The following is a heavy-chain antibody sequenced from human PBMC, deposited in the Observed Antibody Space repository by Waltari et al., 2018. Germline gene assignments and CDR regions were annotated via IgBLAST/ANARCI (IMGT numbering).Heavy chain of an antibody. CDR3: ARQGSYSSGWYHSDAFDI. J-gene: IGHJ3*02. D-gene: IGHD6-19*01. Sequence: QVQLVQSGAEVKKPGASVKVSCKASGYTFTGYYMHWVRQAPGQGLEWMGWINPNSCGTNYAQKFQGRVTMTRDTSISTAYMELSRLRSDDTAVYYCARQGSYSSGWYHSDAFDIWGQGTMVTVSS. CDR2: INPNSCGT. V-gene: IGHV1-2*02. CDR1: GYTFTGYY.